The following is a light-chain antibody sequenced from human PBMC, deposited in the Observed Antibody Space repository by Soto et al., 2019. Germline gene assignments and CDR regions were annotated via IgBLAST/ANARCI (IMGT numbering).Light chain of an antibody. J-gene: IGKJ1*01. CDR1: HSVGSL. Sequence: EIVLTQSTATLSLSPGDIATLSCMASHSVGSLLAWYQKKPGQAPRLLMYFASNRATGIPPRFSGSGYGTDFTLTIYSLEPEDFAVYYCQQRSAWPWTFGQGTKV. CDR3: QQRSAWPWT. V-gene: IGKV3-11*01. CDR2: FAS.